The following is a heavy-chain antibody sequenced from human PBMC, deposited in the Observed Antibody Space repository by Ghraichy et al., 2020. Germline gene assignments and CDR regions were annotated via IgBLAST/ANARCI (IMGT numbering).Heavy chain of an antibody. CDR2: IDWDDDK. V-gene: IGHV2-70*01. CDR3: ARIRLQTYGLGWYYYYGMDV. J-gene: IGHJ6*02. CDR1: GFSLSTSGMC. D-gene: IGHD4-23*01. Sequence: SGPTLVKPTQTLTLTCTFSGFSLSTSGMCVNWIRQPPGKALEWLALIDWDDDKFYSTSLKTRLTISKDTSRNQVVLTMTNMDPVDTATYYCARIRLQTYGLGWYYYYGMDVGGQGTTVPGSS.